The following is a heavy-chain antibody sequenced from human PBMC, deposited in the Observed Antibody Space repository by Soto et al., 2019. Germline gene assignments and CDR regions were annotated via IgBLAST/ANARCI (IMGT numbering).Heavy chain of an antibody. V-gene: IGHV4-34*01. CDR1: GGSFSGYY. CDR3: ARLASYYYGSGSYYWFDP. Sequence: PSETLSLTCAVYGGSFSGYYWSWIRQPPGKGLEWIGEINHSGSTNYNPSLKSRVTISVDTSKNQFSLKLSSVTAADTAVYYCARLASYYYGSGSYYWFDPWGQGTLVTVS. J-gene: IGHJ5*02. CDR2: INHSGST. D-gene: IGHD3-10*01.